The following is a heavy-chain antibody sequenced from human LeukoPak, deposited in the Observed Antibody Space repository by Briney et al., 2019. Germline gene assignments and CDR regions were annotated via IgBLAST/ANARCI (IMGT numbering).Heavy chain of an antibody. CDR2: IYYSGST. CDR3: ARDHHTIFEGLQVFDP. Sequence: PSETLSLTCTVSGGSISSGDYYWSWIRQPPGKGLEWIGYIYYSGSTYYNPSLKSRVTISVGTSKNQFSLKLSSVTAADTAVYYCARDHHTIFEGLQVFDPWGQGTLVTVSS. J-gene: IGHJ5*02. CDR1: GGSISSGDYY. V-gene: IGHV4-30-4*08. D-gene: IGHD3-3*01.